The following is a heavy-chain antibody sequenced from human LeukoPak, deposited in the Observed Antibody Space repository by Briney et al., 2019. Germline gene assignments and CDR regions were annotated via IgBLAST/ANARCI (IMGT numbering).Heavy chain of an antibody. J-gene: IGHJ4*02. Sequence: QAGGSLRLSGAASGFTFSDYWIHWVRQAPGKGLVWVSRINTDGSITNYADSVKGRFSISRDNAKNTLYLQMSSLRAEDTAVYYCARDRGPRTGFMVREAYDYWGQGTLVTVSS. D-gene: IGHD3-10*01. CDR3: ARDRGPRTGFMVREAYDY. CDR2: INTDGSIT. CDR1: GFTFSDYW. V-gene: IGHV3-74*01.